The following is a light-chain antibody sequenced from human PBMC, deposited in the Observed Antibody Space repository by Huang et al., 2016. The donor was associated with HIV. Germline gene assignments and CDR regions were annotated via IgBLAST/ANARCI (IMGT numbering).Light chain of an antibody. CDR2: GAA. V-gene: IGKV1-5*03. Sequence: DIQMTQSSSTLSASVGDRVTIACRARQSISTWLARYQQKPGRAPNLLIYGAATLESGGPSRFSGGGSGTDFTLTISSLQPDDFATYYCQQYNSFPWTFGLGTKVEV. CDR3: QQYNSFPWT. CDR1: QSISTW. J-gene: IGKJ1*01.